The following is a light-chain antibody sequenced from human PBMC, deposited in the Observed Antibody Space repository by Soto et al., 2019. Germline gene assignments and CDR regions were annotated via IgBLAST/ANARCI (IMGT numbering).Light chain of an antibody. CDR2: DAS. CDR1: QSVCRH. Sequence: EIVLTQSPATLSLSPGERATLSCRASQSVCRHLNWYRQKPCQAPRLLIYDASERATGIPARFSGSGSGTDFTLTISSLEPEDFVVYYCQQRSNWPPVTFGGGTKVEFK. J-gene: IGKJ4*01. V-gene: IGKV3-11*01. CDR3: QQRSNWPPVT.